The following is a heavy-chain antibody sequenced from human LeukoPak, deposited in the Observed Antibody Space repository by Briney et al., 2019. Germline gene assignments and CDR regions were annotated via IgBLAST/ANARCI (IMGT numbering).Heavy chain of an antibody. Sequence: ASVRVSCKASEYTFSGHFIHWMRQAPGQGLEWVGWINPNSGGTNYAQKLQGRVTLTRDTSAGTAYMDLSSLRSDDTAVYYCAQSIAVPRIPTFDVWGQGTVVAVSS. CDR3: AQSIAVPRIPTFDV. J-gene: IGHJ3*01. D-gene: IGHD6-19*01. CDR1: EYTFSGHF. V-gene: IGHV1-2*02. CDR2: INPNSGGT.